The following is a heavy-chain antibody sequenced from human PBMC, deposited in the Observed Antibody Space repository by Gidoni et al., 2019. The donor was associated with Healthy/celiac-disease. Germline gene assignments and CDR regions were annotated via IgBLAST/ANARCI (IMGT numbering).Heavy chain of an antibody. CDR1: GGSISSGGYY. D-gene: IGHD5-18*01. CDR2: IYYSGRT. J-gene: IGHJ4*02. CDR3: ARAPTAMDPFDY. V-gene: IGHV4-31*03. Sequence: QVQLQESGPGLVKPSQTLSLTCTVSGGSISSGGYYWSWIRQHPGKGLEWIGYIYYSGRTYYNPALKSRVTISVDTSKNQFSLKLSSGTAADTAVYYCARAPTAMDPFDYWGQGTLVTVSS.